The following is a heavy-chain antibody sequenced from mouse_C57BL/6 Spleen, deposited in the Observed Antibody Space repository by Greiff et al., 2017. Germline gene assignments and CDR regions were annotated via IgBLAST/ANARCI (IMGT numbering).Heavy chain of an antibody. D-gene: IGHD2-4*01. V-gene: IGHV1-63*01. Sequence: QVQLQQSGAELVRPGTSVKMSCKASGYTFTNYWIGWAKQRPGHGLEWIGDIYPGGGYTNYNEKFKGKATLTADKSSSTAYMQFSSLTSEDSAIYYCARRCDYDSYYFDYWGQGTTLTVSS. CDR2: IYPGGGYT. CDR3: ARRCDYDSYYFDY. J-gene: IGHJ2*01. CDR1: GYTFTNYW.